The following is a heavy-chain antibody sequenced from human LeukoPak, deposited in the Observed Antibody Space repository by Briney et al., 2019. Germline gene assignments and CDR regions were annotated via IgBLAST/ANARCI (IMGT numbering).Heavy chain of an antibody. V-gene: IGHV3-33*01. CDR2: IWYDGSNK. D-gene: IGHD4-11*01. CDR3: ARRIRNGAFDI. Sequence: GGSLRLSCAASGFTFSSYGMHWVRRAPGKGLEWVAVIWYDGSNKYYADSVKGRFTISRDNSKNTLYLQMNSLRAEDTAVYYCARRIRNGAFDIWGQGTMVTVSS. CDR1: GFTFSSYG. J-gene: IGHJ3*02.